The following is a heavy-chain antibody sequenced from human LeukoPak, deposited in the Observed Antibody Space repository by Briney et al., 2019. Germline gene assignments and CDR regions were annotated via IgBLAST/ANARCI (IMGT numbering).Heavy chain of an antibody. CDR3: YGYRGYSLDHTYALDV. V-gene: IGHV4-4*07. CDR2: IYVGGST. J-gene: IGHJ6*02. Sequence: PSETLSLTCTVSGGSISSYFWTWIRQPAGKGLEWIGRIYVGGSTNYSPSLRGRLTMSVDTSKNQLPLKLRSVTAADTAVYYCYGYRGYSLDHTYALDVWGQGTTVTVSS. CDR1: GGSISSYF. D-gene: IGHD5-12*01.